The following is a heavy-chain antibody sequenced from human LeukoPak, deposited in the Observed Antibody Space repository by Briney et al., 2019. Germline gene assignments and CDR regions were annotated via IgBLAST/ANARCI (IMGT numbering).Heavy chain of an antibody. CDR2: IYPSGNA. Sequence: PSETLSLTCAVSGGSFISDGYSWNWIRQPPGKGLELIGYIYPSGNAYYNPSLKSRVTISVDRSKNQFSLNLISVTAADTAMYYCARRSLRWSLDPWGQGTLVTVSS. D-gene: IGHD4-23*01. CDR1: GGSFISDGYS. CDR3: ARRSLRWSLDP. V-gene: IGHV4-30-2*01. J-gene: IGHJ5*02.